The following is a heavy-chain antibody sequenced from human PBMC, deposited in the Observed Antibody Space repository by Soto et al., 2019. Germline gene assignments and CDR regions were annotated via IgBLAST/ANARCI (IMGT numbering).Heavy chain of an antibody. CDR1: GASISSAY. D-gene: IGHD3-22*01. V-gene: IGHV4-59*01. Sequence: QVQLQESGPGLVKPSETLSLTCTVSGASISSAYWSWIRQPPGKGPEWIGYIHNSGSTNYNPSLKSRVTFSVDTSKSQFSLRLTSVTTAYTAMYYCARGYYDSSGSSITFDIWGQALMITVSS. CDR2: IHNSGST. J-gene: IGHJ3*02. CDR3: ARGYYDSSGSSITFDI.